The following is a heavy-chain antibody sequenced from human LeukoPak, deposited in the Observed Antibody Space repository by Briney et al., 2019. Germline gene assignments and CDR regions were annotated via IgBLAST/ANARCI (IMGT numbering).Heavy chain of an antibody. D-gene: IGHD1-26*01. Sequence: SVTVSCTASGDTFTTYTIAWVRQAPGQGLECMGGIIPLLQTADYAQRFQGKVTITADESTNTAYLALSSLTSEDTAVYYCARLVGSSFDYWGQGTLVIVSS. CDR2: IIPLLQTA. CDR3: ARLVGSSFDY. V-gene: IGHV1-69*13. CDR1: GDTFTTYT. J-gene: IGHJ4*02.